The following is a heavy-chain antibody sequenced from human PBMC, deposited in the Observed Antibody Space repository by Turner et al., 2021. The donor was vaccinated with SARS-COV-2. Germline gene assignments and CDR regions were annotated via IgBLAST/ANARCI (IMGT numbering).Heavy chain of an antibody. D-gene: IGHD6-19*01. Sequence: QVQLVASGGGVVQPGRSLRLSCAASGFSFSNYGMFWVSQAQGKGLEWVAIISYDGSNKHYAEYVKGRFNISRDKSKNTLYIKMYSMRAEDTAVYYCVKGGSGWSMEFDYWGHGTLVTVSS. CDR3: VKGGSGWSMEFDY. V-gene: IGHV3-30*18. J-gene: IGHJ4*01. CDR2: ISYDGSNK. CDR1: GFSFSNYG.